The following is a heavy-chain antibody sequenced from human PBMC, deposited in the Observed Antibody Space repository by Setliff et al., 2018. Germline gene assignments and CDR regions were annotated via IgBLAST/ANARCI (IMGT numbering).Heavy chain of an antibody. CDR2: INTNTGNP. CDR1: GYTFTSYA. CDR3: ARAWYYNFWSGSQIEY. J-gene: IGHJ4*02. D-gene: IGHD3-3*01. V-gene: IGHV7-4-1*02. Sequence: ASVKVSCKASGYTFTSYAMNWARQAPGQGLEWMGWINTNTGNPMYAQGFTGRFVFSLDTSVSTAYLQISSLKAEDTAVYYCARAWYYNFWSGSQIEYWGQGTLVTVSS.